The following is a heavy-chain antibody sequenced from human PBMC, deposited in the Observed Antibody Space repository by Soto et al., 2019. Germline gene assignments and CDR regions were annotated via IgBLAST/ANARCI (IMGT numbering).Heavy chain of an antibody. CDR2: ISSSSSTI. J-gene: IGHJ6*02. D-gene: IGHD5-18*01. CDR1: GFTFSSYS. Sequence: EVQLVESGGGLVQPGGSLRLSCAASGFTFSSYSMNWVRQAPGKGLEWVSYISSSSSTIYYADSVKGRFTISRDNAKNSLYLQMDSLRDEDTAVYYCARGLQLWLQRDYKSGYGMDIWGQGTTVTVSS. V-gene: IGHV3-48*02. CDR3: ARGLQLWLQRDYKSGYGMDI.